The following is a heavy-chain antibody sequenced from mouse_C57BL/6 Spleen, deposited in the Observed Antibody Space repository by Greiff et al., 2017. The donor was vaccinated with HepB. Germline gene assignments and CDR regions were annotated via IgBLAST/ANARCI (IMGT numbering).Heavy chain of an antibody. CDR1: GYTFTSYW. CDR2: IDPNSGGT. V-gene: IGHV1-72*01. CDR3: ARPDDSGYGGAMDY. D-gene: IGHD3-2*02. J-gene: IGHJ4*01. Sequence: VQLQQSGAELVKPGASVKLSCKASGYTFTSYWMHWVKQRPGRGLEWTGRIDPNSGGTKYNEKFKSKATLTVDNPSSTAYMQLSSLTAEDSSVFYGARPDDSGYGGAMDYWGKGNSVTVAS.